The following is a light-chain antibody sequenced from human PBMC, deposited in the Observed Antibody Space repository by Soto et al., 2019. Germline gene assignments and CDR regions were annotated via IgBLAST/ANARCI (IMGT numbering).Light chain of an antibody. V-gene: IGKV1-39*01. Sequence: DIQRTQSPSSLSASVGDRVTITCRTSQPISEYLNWYQQKPGKAPSLLIYTSSNLQTGVPSRFSGSGSGTHFTLTINSLQPEDFATYYCQQSYNTPRTFGQGTKVDIK. J-gene: IGKJ1*01. CDR3: QQSYNTPRT. CDR1: QPISEY. CDR2: TSS.